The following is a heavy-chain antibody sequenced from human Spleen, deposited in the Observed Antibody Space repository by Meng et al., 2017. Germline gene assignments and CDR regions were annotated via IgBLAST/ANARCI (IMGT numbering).Heavy chain of an antibody. J-gene: IGHJ4*02. CDR2: INHSGRT. CDR3: ARVAYRWGGDCSYFDY. CDR1: GGSFSGYY. D-gene: IGHD2-21*02. Sequence: QLQLQESGPGRGKPTETLSRTCAVYGGSFSGYYWSWIRQPPGKGLEWIGEINHSGRTNYNPSLKSRVTISVDTSKNQFSLKLSSVTAADTAVYYCARVAYRWGGDCSYFDYWGQGTLVTVSS. V-gene: IGHV4-34*01.